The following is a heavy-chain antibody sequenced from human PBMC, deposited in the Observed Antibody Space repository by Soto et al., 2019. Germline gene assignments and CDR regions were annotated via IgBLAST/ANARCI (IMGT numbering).Heavy chain of an antibody. D-gene: IGHD3-10*01. CDR3: ARTSITMVRGVSNYYGMDV. CDR1: GGTFSSYA. J-gene: IGHJ6*02. Sequence: ASVKVSCKASGGTFSSYAISWVRQAPGQGLEWMGGIIPIFGTANYAQKFQGRVTITADESTSTAYMELSSLRSEDTAVYYCARTSITMVRGVSNYYGMDVWGQGXTVTVYS. CDR2: IIPIFGTA. V-gene: IGHV1-69*13.